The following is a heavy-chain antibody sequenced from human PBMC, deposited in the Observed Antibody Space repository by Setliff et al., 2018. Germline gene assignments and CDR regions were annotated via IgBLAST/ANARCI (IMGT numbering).Heavy chain of an antibody. Sequence: PSETLSLTCAVSGGSVTSHYWSWIRQPPGKGLEWIGFIFYSGDTNSNPSLKSRVTMSVDTSKNQFSLKLNSVTAADTAVYYCARQPPLNWAIPFDLWGQGKRVTVSS. CDR3: ARQPPLNWAIPFDL. CDR1: GGSVTSHY. D-gene: IGHD7-27*01. J-gene: IGHJ3*01. CDR2: IFYSGDT. V-gene: IGHV4-59*02.